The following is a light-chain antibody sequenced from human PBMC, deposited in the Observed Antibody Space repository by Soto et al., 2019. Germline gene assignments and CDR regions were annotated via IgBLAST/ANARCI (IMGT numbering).Light chain of an antibody. CDR3: FSFTTTSTHV. J-gene: IGLJ1*01. CDR1: SSDIGSHNL. CDR2: EVA. V-gene: IGLV2-14*02. Sequence: QSALTQPASVSGSPGQSITISCAGTSSDIGSHNLVSWYQHRPDKAPKLLIYEVADRPSGVSDRFSGSKSGNTASLTISGLQVEDEAEYFCFSFTTTSTHVFGTGTKVTVL.